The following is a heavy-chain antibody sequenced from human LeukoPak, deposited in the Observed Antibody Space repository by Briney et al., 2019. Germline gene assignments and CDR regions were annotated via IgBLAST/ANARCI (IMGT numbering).Heavy chain of an antibody. Sequence: PGRSLRLSCGGSGFTFDDYAMHWVRQVPGKGLERVSCVSWNSGAIDYAESVKGRFTISRDNAKNSLYLQMNSLRTEDTALYFCARDRAYSYGYTYFDLWGRGTLVTVSS. D-gene: IGHD5-18*01. CDR2: VSWNSGAI. J-gene: IGHJ2*01. CDR3: ARDRAYSYGYTYFDL. V-gene: IGHV3-9*01. CDR1: GFTFDDYA.